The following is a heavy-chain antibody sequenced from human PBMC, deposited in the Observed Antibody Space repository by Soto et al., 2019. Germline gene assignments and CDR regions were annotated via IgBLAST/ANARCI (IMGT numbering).Heavy chain of an antibody. D-gene: IGHD6-6*01. J-gene: IGHJ4*02. V-gene: IGHV3-33*01. CDR1: GFTFSSYC. Sequence: PGGSLRLSCAASGFTFSSYCMHWVRQAPGKGLEWVAVIWYDGSNKYYADSVKGRFTISRDNSKNTLYLQMNSLRAEDTAVYYCARDSLAARTAFDYWGQGTLVTVSS. CDR3: ARDSLAARTAFDY. CDR2: IWYDGSNK.